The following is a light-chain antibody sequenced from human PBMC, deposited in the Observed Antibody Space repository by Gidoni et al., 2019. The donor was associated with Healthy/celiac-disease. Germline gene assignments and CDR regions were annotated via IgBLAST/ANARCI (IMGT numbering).Light chain of an antibody. CDR3: SSYTSSSTLV. CDR2: DVS. CDR1: SSDVGGYNY. V-gene: IGLV2-14*01. Sequence: QSALTQPASVSGSPGQSITISCTGTSSDVGGYNYVSWYQQHPGKAPKLMIYDVSNRPSGVSNRFSGSKSGNTASLTISGLQAEDEADYYCSSYTSSSTLVFGXGXKLTVL. J-gene: IGLJ2*01.